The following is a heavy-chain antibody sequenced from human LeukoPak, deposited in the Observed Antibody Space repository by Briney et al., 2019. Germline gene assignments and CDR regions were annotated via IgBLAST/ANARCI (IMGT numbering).Heavy chain of an antibody. CDR1: GFTVSSNY. CDR3: ARDRQDSSGWYTLRYYGMDV. V-gene: IGHV3-53*01. Sequence: PGGSLRLSYAASGFTVSSNYMSWVRQAPGKGLEWVSVIYSGGSTYYADSVKGRFTISRDNSKNTLYLQMNSLRAEDTAVYYCARDRQDSSGWYTLRYYGMDVWGQGTTVTVSS. J-gene: IGHJ6*02. D-gene: IGHD6-19*01. CDR2: IYSGGST.